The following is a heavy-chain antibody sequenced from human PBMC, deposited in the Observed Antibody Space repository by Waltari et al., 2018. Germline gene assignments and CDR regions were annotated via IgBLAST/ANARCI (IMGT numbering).Heavy chain of an antibody. Sequence: EVQLVESGGGLVKPGGSLRLSCAASGFTFSSYSMNWVRQAPGKGLGWVSSMRRSSSYIYDADSVKGRFTIARDNAKNSRYLQMNSLRAEDTAVYYCARASPQLDYYYFDYWGQGTLVTVSS. CDR3: ARASPQLDYYYFDY. D-gene: IGHD2-2*01. CDR2: MRRSSSYI. J-gene: IGHJ4*02. V-gene: IGHV3-21*01. CDR1: GFTFSSYS.